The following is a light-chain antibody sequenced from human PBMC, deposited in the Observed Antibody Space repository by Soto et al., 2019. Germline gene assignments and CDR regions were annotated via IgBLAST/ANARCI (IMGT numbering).Light chain of an antibody. J-gene: IGKJ1*01. CDR2: AAS. V-gene: IGKV1-39*01. CDR1: QSISSY. CDR3: QQSYSTPRTWT. Sequence: DIQMTQSPSSPSASVGDRVTITCRASQSISSYLNWYQQKPGKAPKLLIYAASSLQSGVPSRFSGSGSGTDFTLTISSLQPEDFATYYCQQSYSTPRTWTFGQGTKVEIK.